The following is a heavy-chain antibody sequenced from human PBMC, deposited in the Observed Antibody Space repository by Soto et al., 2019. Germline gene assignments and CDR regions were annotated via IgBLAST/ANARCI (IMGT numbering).Heavy chain of an antibody. CDR2: IYYSGST. V-gene: IGHV4-39*07. J-gene: IGHJ4*01. Sequence: SETQSLTYTVSGGSISSSSDYWGWIRQPPGKGLEWIGSIYYSGSTYYNTSLKSRVTISVDTSRNQFSLIVNSVTAADTAVYYCARGVLHWGQGTLVTVS. CDR3: ARGVLH. CDR1: GGSISSSSDY.